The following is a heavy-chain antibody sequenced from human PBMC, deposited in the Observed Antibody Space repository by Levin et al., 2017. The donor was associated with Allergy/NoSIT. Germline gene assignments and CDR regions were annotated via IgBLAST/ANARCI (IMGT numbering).Heavy chain of an antibody. J-gene: IGHJ4*02. CDR1: GASISSGNW. V-gene: IGHV4-4*02. D-gene: IGHD2-15*01. CDR3: TRVRRSWIDLDY. Sequence: SETLSLTCAVSGASISSGNWWSWVRQPPGKGLEWIGEIYHSGITNYNPSLKSRVTISVDKSENEFSLKLTSVTAADTAVYYCTRVRRSWIDLDYWGQGTLVTVSS. CDR2: IYHSGIT.